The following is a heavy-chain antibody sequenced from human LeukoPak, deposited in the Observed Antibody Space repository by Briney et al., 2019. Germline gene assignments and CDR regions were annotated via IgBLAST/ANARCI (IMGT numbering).Heavy chain of an antibody. CDR1: GFIFSSYG. J-gene: IGHJ4*02. D-gene: IGHD6-13*01. V-gene: IGHV3-30*18. CDR3: AKDGARIAAAGFFDY. Sequence: GGSLRLSCAASGFIFSSYGMHWVRQAPGKGLEWVAVISYDGSNKYYADSVKGRFTISGDNSKNTLYLQMNSLRAEDTAVYYCAKDGARIAAAGFFDYWGQGTLVTVSS. CDR2: ISYDGSNK.